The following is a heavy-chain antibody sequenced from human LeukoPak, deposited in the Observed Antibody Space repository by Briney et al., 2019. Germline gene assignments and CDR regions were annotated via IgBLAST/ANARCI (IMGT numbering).Heavy chain of an antibody. Sequence: GGSLRLSCAASGFTFSNYCMSWVRQAPGKGLEWVANIKQDGSEKYYVDSVKGRFTISRDNAKNSLYLQMNSLRAEDTAVFYCARVRLAAGRAFDIWGQGTTVTVSS. CDR2: IKQDGSEK. D-gene: IGHD2-15*01. J-gene: IGHJ3*02. CDR3: ARVRLAAGRAFDI. CDR1: GFTFSNYC. V-gene: IGHV3-7*04.